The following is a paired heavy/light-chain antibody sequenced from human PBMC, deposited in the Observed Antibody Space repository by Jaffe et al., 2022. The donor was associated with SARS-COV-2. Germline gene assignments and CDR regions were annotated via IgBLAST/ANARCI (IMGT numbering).Light chain of an antibody. V-gene: IGKV4-1*01. CDR2: WAS. J-gene: IGKJ4*01. CDR1: QSVFYSPTNKNY. CDR3: QQYYYTPLT. Sequence: DIVMTQSPDSLAVSLGERATINCRSSQSVFYSPTNKNYLAWYRQKPGQPPNLLIYWASTRESGVPDRFTGSGSGTDFTLTISSLQAEDVAVYFCQQYYYTPLTFGGGTKVEIK.
Heavy chain of an antibody. CDR2: ISSNGGST. J-gene: IGHJ6*02. CDR3: AREGVWKTRAPGRYNGMDV. D-gene: IGHD3-10*01. Sequence: EVQLVESGGGLVQPGGSLRLSCAASGFTFSSYGMHWVRQAPGKGLESVSIISSNGGSTYYAKSVKGRFTISRDNSKNTLDLQMDSLRTEDMAVYFCAREGVWKTRAPGRYNGMDVWGQGTTVIVSS. V-gene: IGHV3-64*01. CDR1: GFTFSSYG.